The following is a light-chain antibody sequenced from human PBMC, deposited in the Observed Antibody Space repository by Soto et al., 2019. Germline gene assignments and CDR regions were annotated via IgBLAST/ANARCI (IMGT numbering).Light chain of an antibody. Sequence: QSALTQPASVSGSPGQSITISCIGTSNDVGGYKYVSWYQQHPGKAPKLMIYEVTNRPSGVSDRFSGSKSGNTASLTISGLQAEDEADYYCSSYTSRSTVVFGGGTKLTVL. CDR3: SSYTSRSTVV. CDR2: EVT. J-gene: IGLJ2*01. V-gene: IGLV2-14*01. CDR1: SNDVGGYKY.